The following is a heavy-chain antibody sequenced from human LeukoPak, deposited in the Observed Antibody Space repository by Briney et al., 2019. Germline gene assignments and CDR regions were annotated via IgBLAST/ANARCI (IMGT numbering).Heavy chain of an antibody. V-gene: IGHV1-18*01. D-gene: IGHD1-1*01. J-gene: IGHJ4*02. CDR1: GYTFTSYG. CDR2: TSAHNDDT. CDR3: ARDWDSRNDYFDP. Sequence: ASVKVSCKASGYTFTSYGISRVRQAPGQGLEWMGWTSAHNDDTNYAETLQGRLTMTTDISTSTAYMELTSLRSDDTAVYYCARDWDSRNDYFDPWGQGTLVIVSS.